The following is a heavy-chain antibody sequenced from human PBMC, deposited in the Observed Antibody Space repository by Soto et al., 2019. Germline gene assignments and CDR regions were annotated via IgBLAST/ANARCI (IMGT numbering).Heavy chain of an antibody. CDR2: INHSGST. CDR1: GGSFSGYY. J-gene: IGHJ4*02. V-gene: IGHV4-34*01. Sequence: SETLSLTCAVYGGSFSGYYWSWIRQPPGKGLEWIGEINHSGSTNYNPSLKSRVTISVDTSKNQFSLKLSSVTAADTAVYYCARASTDFDYWGQGTLVTVSS. CDR3: ARASTDFDY. D-gene: IGHD4-17*01.